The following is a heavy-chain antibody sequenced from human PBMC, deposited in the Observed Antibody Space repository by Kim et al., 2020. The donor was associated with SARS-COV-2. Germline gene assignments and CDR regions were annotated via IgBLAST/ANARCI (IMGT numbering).Heavy chain of an antibody. D-gene: IGHD2-15*01. CDR1: GDSITNGNYY. Sequence: SETLSLTCNVSGDSITNGNYYWSWIRQPPGKGLEWIGYIHHNGQTFYSSSLTGRLVISMDTSNNQFSLQLHYVTAADTAVYYCARDESGGYAGCDIWGQGTLVTVSS. CDR3: ARDESGGYAGCDI. CDR2: IHHNGQT. J-gene: IGHJ4*02. V-gene: IGHV4-30-4*01.